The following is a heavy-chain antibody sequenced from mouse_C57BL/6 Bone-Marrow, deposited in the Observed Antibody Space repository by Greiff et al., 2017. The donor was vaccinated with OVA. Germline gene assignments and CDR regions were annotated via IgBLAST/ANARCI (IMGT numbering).Heavy chain of an antibody. CDR2: IDPSDSYT. Sequence: VQLQQPGAELVRPGTSVKLSCKASGYTFTSYWMHWVKQRPGQGLEWIGVIDPSDSYTNYNQKFKGKATLTVDTSSSTAYMQLSSLTSEDSAVYYCACFDYWGQGTTLTVSS. CDR3: ACFDY. CDR1: GYTFTSYW. V-gene: IGHV1-59*01. J-gene: IGHJ2*01.